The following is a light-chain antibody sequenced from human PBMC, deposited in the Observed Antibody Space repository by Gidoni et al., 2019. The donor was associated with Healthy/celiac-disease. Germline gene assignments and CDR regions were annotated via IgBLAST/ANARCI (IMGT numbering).Light chain of an antibody. CDR2: EVS. V-gene: IGLV2-14*01. J-gene: IGLJ1*01. Sequence: QSALTQPASVSGSPGQSITISCTGTSSDVGGYNYVSWYQQHPGKAPKRIIYEVSNRPSGVSNRFSGSKSGNTASLTISGLQAEDEADYYCSSYTSSSTLVVFGTGTKVTVL. CDR1: SSDVGGYNY. CDR3: SSYTSSSTLVV.